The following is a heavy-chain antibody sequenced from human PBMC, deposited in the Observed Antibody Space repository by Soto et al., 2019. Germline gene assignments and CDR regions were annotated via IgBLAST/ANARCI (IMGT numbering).Heavy chain of an antibody. CDR1: GYTFSDYY. CDR2: ISPKSGGA. CDR3: AREERQERYYDFWSGKGWFDP. Sequence: ASVKVSCKAGGYTFSDYYIQWVRQAPGQGLEYMGWISPKSGGAAYAQKFRGRVTMTRDTSVNLDYLHLSSLTSDDTAVYFCAREERQERYYDFWSGKGWFDPWGQGTLVTVSS. D-gene: IGHD3-3*01. J-gene: IGHJ5*02. V-gene: IGHV1-2*02.